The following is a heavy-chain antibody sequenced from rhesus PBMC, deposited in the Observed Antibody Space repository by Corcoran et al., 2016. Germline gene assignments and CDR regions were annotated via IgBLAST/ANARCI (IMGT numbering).Heavy chain of an antibody. Sequence: QLQLRESGPGLVKPSETLSLTCGVSGGPISTSNRWTWIRQPPGKGLEWIGHISGSGGSTTYNPSLESRVTFSTDTSKNQFSLKLSSVTAADTAIYYCVRPSPYYYGGSYYVGGNRFDVWGPGVLVTVSS. D-gene: IGHD3-16*01. CDR3: VRPSPYYYGGSYYVGGNRFDV. J-gene: IGHJ5-1*01. V-gene: IGHV4-57*01. CDR2: ISGSGGST. CDR1: GGPISTSNR.